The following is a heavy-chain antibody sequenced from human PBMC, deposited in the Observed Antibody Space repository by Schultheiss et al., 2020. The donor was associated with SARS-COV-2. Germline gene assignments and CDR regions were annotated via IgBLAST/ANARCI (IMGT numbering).Heavy chain of an antibody. CDR3: ASLSTGTRDY. V-gene: IGHV3-74*01. Sequence: GGSLRLSCAASGFTFSSYSMNWVRQAPGKGLVWVSRINSDGSSTSYADSVKGRFTISRDNAKNTLYLQMNSLRAEDTAVYYCASLSTGTRDYWGQGTLVTVSS. D-gene: IGHD1-1*01. J-gene: IGHJ4*02. CDR1: GFTFSSYS. CDR2: INSDGSST.